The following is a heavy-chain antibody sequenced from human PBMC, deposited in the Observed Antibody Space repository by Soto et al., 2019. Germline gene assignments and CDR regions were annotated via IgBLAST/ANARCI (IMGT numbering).Heavy chain of an antibody. J-gene: IGHJ6*02. CDR2: MGSSGGST. CDR1: GFTFSTYA. CDR3: AKCMGYSYYYGMDV. D-gene: IGHD5-18*01. Sequence: GGSLRLSCAASGFTFSTYAMSWVRQAPGKGLEWVSGMGSSGGSTYYADSVQGRFTISRGNSKNTLYLQMNSLRAEDTAVYYCAKCMGYSYYYGMDVWGQGTTVTVSS. V-gene: IGHV3-23*01.